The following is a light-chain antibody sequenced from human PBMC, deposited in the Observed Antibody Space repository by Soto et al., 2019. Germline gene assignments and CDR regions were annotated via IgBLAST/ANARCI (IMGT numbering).Light chain of an antibody. CDR2: VAS. J-gene: IGKJ4*01. Sequence: DIRLTQSPSFLSASVGDRVTLTCRASQDISTYLAWYQQKPGKAPNLLIYVASTLQDGVPSRFSGNGSGTEFTLTITNLQPAEFATYYCQQLDSYPLTFGGGTEVEIK. CDR1: QDISTY. V-gene: IGKV1-9*01. CDR3: QQLDSYPLT.